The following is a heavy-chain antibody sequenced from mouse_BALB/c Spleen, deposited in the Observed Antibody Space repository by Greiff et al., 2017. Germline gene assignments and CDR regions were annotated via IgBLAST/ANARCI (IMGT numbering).Heavy chain of an antibody. CDR1: GFTFSSFG. Sequence: EVQGVESGGGLVQPGGSRKLSCAASGFTFSSFGMHWVRQAPEKGLEWVAYISSGSSTIYYADTVKGRFTISRDNPKNTLFLQMTSLRAEDTAMYYCARRGYGNYPYYYAMDYWGQGTSVTVSS. J-gene: IGHJ4*01. CDR2: ISSGSSTI. D-gene: IGHD2-10*02. CDR3: ARRGYGNYPYYYAMDY. V-gene: IGHV5-17*02.